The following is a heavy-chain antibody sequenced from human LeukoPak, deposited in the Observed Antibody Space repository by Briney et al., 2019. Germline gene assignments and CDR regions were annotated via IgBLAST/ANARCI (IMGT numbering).Heavy chain of an antibody. CDR1: GFTFSSSA. CDR3: AKQLGYCSDGSCYFPY. J-gene: IGHJ4*02. CDR2: ISNNGGYT. D-gene: IGHD2-15*01. Sequence: GGSLRLSCAASGFTFSSSAMSWVHQAPGKGLEWVSAISNNGGYTYYADSVQGRFTISRDNSKSTLCLQMNSLRAEDTAVYYCAKQLGYCSDGSCYFPYWGQGTLVTVSS. V-gene: IGHV3-23*01.